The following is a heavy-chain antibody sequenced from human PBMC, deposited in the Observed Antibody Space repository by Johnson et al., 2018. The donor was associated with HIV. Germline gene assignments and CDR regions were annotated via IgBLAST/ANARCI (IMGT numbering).Heavy chain of an antibody. D-gene: IGHD4-17*01. J-gene: IGHJ3*02. Sequence: QVQLVESVGGLVKPGGSLRLSCVTSGFGFSTYYMSWIRQAPGKGLECLSYISSSGSSIYYTDSVKGRFTISRDNTKKSLYLQMNNLRAEDTAMYYCAKDDYGDLWVGAFDIWGPGTMVTVSS. V-gene: IGHV3-11*04. CDR2: ISSSGSSI. CDR3: AKDDYGDLWVGAFDI. CDR1: GFGFSTYY.